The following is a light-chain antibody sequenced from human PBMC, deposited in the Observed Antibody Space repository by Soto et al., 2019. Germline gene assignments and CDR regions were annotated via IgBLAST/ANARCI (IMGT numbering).Light chain of an antibody. J-gene: IGKJ4*01. Sequence: DVQMTQSPSSLSAFVGDRVTITCRASQGIAPYLAWFQQKPGKVPKLLIYATSTLQSGVPSRFSGSGSGTDFTLTISSLQPEDIGTYYCQKYNGAPLTFGGGTKVDIK. CDR3: QKYNGAPLT. CDR2: ATS. CDR1: QGIAPY. V-gene: IGKV1-27*01.